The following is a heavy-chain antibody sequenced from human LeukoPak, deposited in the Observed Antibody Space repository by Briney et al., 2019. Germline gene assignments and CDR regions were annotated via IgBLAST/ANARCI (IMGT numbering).Heavy chain of an antibody. CDR2: IYPGDSDT. V-gene: IGHV5-51*01. D-gene: IGHD3-3*01. Sequence: GESLKISCKGSGYSFTSYWIGWVRQMPGKGLEWVGIIYPGDSDTRYSPSFQGQVTISADKSISTAYLQWSSLKASDTAMYYCARHRGTIFGVVSEEDYGMDVWGQGTTVTVSS. CDR1: GYSFTSYW. CDR3: ARHRGTIFGVVSEEDYGMDV. J-gene: IGHJ6*02.